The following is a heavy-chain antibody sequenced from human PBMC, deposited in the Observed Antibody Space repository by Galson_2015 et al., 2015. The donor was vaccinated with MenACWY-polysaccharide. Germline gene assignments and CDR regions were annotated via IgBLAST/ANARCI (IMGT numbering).Heavy chain of an antibody. D-gene: IGHD6-13*01. CDR1: AFAFANYD. V-gene: IGHV3-23*01. J-gene: IGHJ5*02. CDR2: ITANSATT. Sequence: SLRLSCAASAFAFANYDMTWVRQAPGMGLDWVSSITANSATTYYANSVKGRFTISRDNSKNTLCLHMNSPRAEDTAVYYCARDYRMGISGTYFGPWGQGTLVTVSS. CDR3: ARDYRMGISGTYFGP.